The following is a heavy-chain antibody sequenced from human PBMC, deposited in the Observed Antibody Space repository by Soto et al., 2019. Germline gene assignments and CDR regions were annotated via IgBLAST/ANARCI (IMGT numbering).Heavy chain of an antibody. CDR3: ASLRHILTGTAPYMDV. D-gene: IGHD3-9*01. Sequence: PSETLSLTCAVYGGSFSGYYWSWVRQPPGKGLEWIGEINHSGSTNYNPSLKSRVTISVDTSKNQFSLKLSSVTAADTAVYYCASLRHILTGTAPYMDVWGKGTTVTVS. CDR1: GGSFSGYY. J-gene: IGHJ6*03. V-gene: IGHV4-34*01. CDR2: INHSGST.